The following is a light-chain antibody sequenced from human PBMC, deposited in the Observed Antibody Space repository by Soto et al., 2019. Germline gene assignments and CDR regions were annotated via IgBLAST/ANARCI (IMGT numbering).Light chain of an antibody. CDR3: FSYTRSDTYV. Sequence: QSVLTQPPSVAGSPGQSVTISCTGTNNDVGGYKGVSWYRQSPGTATKLMIYEVTNRPSGVPDRFSGSKSGNTASLTISGRQAEDEADYYCFSYTRSDTYVFGTGTKVTVL. J-gene: IGLJ1*01. CDR1: NNDVGGYKG. CDR2: EVT. V-gene: IGLV2-18*02.